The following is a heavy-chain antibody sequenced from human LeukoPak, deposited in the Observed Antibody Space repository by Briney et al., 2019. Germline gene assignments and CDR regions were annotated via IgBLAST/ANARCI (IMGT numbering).Heavy chain of an antibody. CDR3: ARGYDSSGSSDGGHVDY. J-gene: IGHJ4*02. CDR2: ISSSGSTI. Sequence: GGSLRLSCAASGFTFSSYEMNWVRQAPGKGLEWVSYISSSGSTIYYADSVKGRFTISRDNAKNSLYLQMSSLRAEDTAVYYCARGYDSSGSSDGGHVDYWGQGTLVTVSS. D-gene: IGHD3-22*01. CDR1: GFTFSSYE. V-gene: IGHV3-48*03.